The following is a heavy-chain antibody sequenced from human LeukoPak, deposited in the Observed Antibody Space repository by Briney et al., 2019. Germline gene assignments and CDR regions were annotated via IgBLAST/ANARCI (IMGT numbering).Heavy chain of an antibody. CDR1: GGSISSYY. J-gene: IGHJ4*02. V-gene: IGHV4-59*01. CDR3: ARTLRGRLLSVYYFDY. Sequence: PSETLSLTCTVSGGSISSYYWSWIRQPPGKGLEWIGYIYYSGSTNYNPSLKSRVTISVDTSKNQFSLKLSSVTAADTAVYYCARTLRGRLLSVYYFDYWGQGTLVTVSS. D-gene: IGHD2-2*01. CDR2: IYYSGST.